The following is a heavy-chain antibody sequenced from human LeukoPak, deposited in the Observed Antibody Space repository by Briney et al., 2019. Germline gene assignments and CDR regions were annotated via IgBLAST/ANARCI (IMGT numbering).Heavy chain of an antibody. V-gene: IGHV3-48*02. CDR2: ISSSSSTI. J-gene: IGHJ5*02. Sequence: GRSLRLSCAASGFTFSRYSMNWVRQAPGKGLEWVSYISSSSSTISYADSVKGRFTISRDNAKNSLYLQMNSLRDEDTAVYYCARDVSGGSCYLGCWFDPWGQGTLVTVS. D-gene: IGHD2-15*01. CDR1: GFTFSRYS. CDR3: ARDVSGGSCYLGCWFDP.